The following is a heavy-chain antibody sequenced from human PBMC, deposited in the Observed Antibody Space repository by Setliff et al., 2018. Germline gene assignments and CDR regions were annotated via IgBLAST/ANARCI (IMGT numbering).Heavy chain of an antibody. CDR3: AKDPPWSPDYYFDY. J-gene: IGHJ4*02. CDR2: ISGSGTTT. CDR1: EFPFSSHA. D-gene: IGHD3-3*01. Sequence: GGSLRLSCAGSEFPFSSHAITWVRQAPGKGLEWVSSISGSGTTTYYADSVKGRFTTSRDNGENTLYLQMDSLRVEDTAVYYCAKDPPWSPDYYFDYWGQGTLVTVSS. V-gene: IGHV3-23*01.